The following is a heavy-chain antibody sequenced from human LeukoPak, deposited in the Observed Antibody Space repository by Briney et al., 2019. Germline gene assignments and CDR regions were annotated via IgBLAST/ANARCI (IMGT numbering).Heavy chain of an antibody. CDR2: ISSGSTYM. V-gene: IGHV3-21*01. J-gene: IGHJ3*02. Sequence: GGSLGLSCAASGFTFSSYSMNWVRQAPGKGLEWVSSISSGSTYMYYADSVKGRFTISRDNAQNSMYLQMNSLRAEDTAVYYCGRVGGRSKAAKGDAFDIWGQGTMVTVSS. CDR1: GFTFSSYS. D-gene: IGHD6-6*01. CDR3: GRVGGRSKAAKGDAFDI.